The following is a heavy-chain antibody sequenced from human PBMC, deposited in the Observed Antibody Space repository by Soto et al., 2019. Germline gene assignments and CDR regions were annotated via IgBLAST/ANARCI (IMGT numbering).Heavy chain of an antibody. CDR1: GGSVSGGVYY. D-gene: IGHD6-19*01. CDR2: IYYSGST. Sequence: QVQLQESGPGLVKPSQTLSLTCTVSGGSVSGGVYYWNWIRQHPEKGLEWIGYIYYSGSTYYNPSLRSRVTISADTSKNQFSLKLSSVTVADTAVYYCARPSVAGAGYFQHWGQGTQVIVSS. J-gene: IGHJ1*01. CDR3: ARPSVAGAGYFQH. V-gene: IGHV4-31*03.